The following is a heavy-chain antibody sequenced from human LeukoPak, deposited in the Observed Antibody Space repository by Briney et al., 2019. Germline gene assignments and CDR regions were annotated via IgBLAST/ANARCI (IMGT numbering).Heavy chain of an antibody. Sequence: GGSLRLSCAASGFNFNTYWMTWVRQSPGKGLEWVADINPDGTQKYSVDSLKGRFTISRDNAKSSLFLHLNSLRVDDTATYYCVRQMIRFWFDPWGQGTRVTVSS. J-gene: IGHJ5*02. D-gene: IGHD3-16*01. CDR2: INPDGTQK. V-gene: IGHV3-7*01. CDR1: GFNFNTYW. CDR3: VRQMIRFWFDP.